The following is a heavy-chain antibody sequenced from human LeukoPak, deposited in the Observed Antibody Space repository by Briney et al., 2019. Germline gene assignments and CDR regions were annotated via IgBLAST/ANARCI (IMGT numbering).Heavy chain of an antibody. CDR1: GYTFTSYG. J-gene: IGHJ4*02. V-gene: IGHV1-18*01. CDR2: ISAYNGNT. Sequence: ASVKVSCKASGYTFTSYGIGWVRQAPGQGLEWMGWISAYNGNTNYAQKLQGRVTMTTDTSTSTAYMELRSLRSDDTAVYYCARTARIAATVGDYFDYWGQGTLVTVSS. D-gene: IGHD6-13*01. CDR3: ARTARIAATVGDYFDY.